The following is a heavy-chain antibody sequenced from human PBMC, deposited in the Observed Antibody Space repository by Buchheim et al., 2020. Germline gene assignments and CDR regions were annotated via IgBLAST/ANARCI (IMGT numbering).Heavy chain of an antibody. CDR2: ISYDGSNK. V-gene: IGHV3-30*04. Sequence: QVQLVESGGGVVQPGRSLRLSCAASGFTFSSYAMHWVRQAPGKGLEWVAVISYDGSNKYYADSVKGRFTISRDNSKNTLYLQMNSLRAEDTAVYYCARSRYCSGGSCYPKDYWGQGTL. D-gene: IGHD2-15*01. CDR1: GFTFSSYA. CDR3: ARSRYCSGGSCYPKDY. J-gene: IGHJ4*02.